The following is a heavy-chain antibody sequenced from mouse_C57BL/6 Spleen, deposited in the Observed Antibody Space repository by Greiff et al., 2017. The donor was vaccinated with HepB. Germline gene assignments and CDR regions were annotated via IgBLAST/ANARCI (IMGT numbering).Heavy chain of an antibody. Sequence: VKLQQSGPELVKPGASVKISCKASGYAFSSSWMNWVKQRPGKGLEWIGRIYPGDGDTNYNGKFKGKATLTADKSSSTAYMQLSSLTSEDSAVYFCASPHYYGSPWFAYWGQGTLVTVSA. D-gene: IGHD1-1*01. J-gene: IGHJ3*01. CDR1: GYAFSSSW. CDR2: IYPGDGDT. V-gene: IGHV1-82*01. CDR3: ASPHYYGSPWFAY.